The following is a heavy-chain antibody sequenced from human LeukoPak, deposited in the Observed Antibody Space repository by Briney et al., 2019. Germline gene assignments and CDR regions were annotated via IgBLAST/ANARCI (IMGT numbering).Heavy chain of an antibody. Sequence: GGSLRLSCAASEFTFSSYGMNWVRQAPGKGLEWVSVISTSVGSAYYADSVKGRFTISRDNSKNRLYLQMNRLRAEDTAVYYCARRTYSSSSYCFDYWGQGTLVTVSS. CDR3: ARRTYSSSSYCFDY. CDR1: EFTFSSYG. D-gene: IGHD6-13*01. J-gene: IGHJ4*02. V-gene: IGHV3-23*01. CDR2: ISTSVGSA.